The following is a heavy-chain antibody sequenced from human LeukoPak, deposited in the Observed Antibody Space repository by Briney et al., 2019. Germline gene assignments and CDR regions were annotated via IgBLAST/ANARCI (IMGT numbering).Heavy chain of an antibody. CDR1: GYAFTDFY. CDR3: ARDLDYGSGSFSN. D-gene: IGHD3-10*01. J-gene: IGHJ4*02. Sequence: ASVKVSCKASGYAFTDFYIHWVRQAPGQGREWMGWINPNSGVTTYAQKFQGRVTMTTDTSISTAYLELNGLRSDDTAVYYCARDLDYGSGSFSNWGQGAIVTVSS. V-gene: IGHV1-2*02. CDR2: INPNSGVT.